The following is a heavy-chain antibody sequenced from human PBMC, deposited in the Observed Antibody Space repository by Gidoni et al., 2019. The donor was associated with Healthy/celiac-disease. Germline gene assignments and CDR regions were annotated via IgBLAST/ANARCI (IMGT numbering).Heavy chain of an antibody. V-gene: IGHV1-2*04. J-gene: IGHJ4*02. D-gene: IGHD6-19*01. CDR2: INPNSGGT. CDR3: ARTLENSSGWYYFDY. Sequence: QVQLVQSGAEVKKPGASVKVSCKASGYTFTGYYMHWVRQAPGQGLEWMGWINPNSGGTNYAQKFQGWVTMTRDTSISTAYMGLGRLRSDDTAVYYCARTLENSSGWYYFDYWGQGTLVTVSS. CDR1: GYTFTGYY.